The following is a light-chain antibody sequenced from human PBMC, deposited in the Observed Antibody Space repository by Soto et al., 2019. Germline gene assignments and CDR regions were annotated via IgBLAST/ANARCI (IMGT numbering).Light chain of an antibody. V-gene: IGKV1-12*01. CDR3: QQSYSTPMYT. CDR1: QGLSGS. J-gene: IGKJ2*01. Sequence: DIQMTQSPSSVSASVGDRVTITCRATQGLSGSLAWYQQKPGKAPKLLIYAASSLQSGVPSRFSGSGSGTDFTLTISSLQPEDFATYYCQQSYSTPMYTFGQGTKLEIK. CDR2: AAS.